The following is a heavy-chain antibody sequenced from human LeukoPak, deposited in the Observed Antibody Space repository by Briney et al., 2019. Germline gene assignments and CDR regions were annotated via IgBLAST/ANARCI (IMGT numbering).Heavy chain of an antibody. CDR1: GFTFSDYY. CDR3: ARMVMFRGVPSAAFDS. J-gene: IGHJ4*02. D-gene: IGHD3-10*01. Sequence: GGSLRLSCAVSGFTFSDYYMSWIRQAPGRGLEWVSYITDSGVFTKYTDSVKARFTISRDNAQNSLSLQLNSLRVEDTAIYYCARMVMFRGVPSAAFDSWGQGTLVTVSS. CDR2: ITDSGVFT. V-gene: IGHV3-11*06.